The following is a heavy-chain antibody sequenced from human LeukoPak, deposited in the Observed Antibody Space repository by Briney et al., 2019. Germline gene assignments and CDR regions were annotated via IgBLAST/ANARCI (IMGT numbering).Heavy chain of an antibody. CDR3: ARGYCSSTSCPGGVDYYYGMDV. V-gene: IGHV4-59*01. D-gene: IGHD2-2*01. CDR1: GGSISSYY. Sequence: SETLSLTCTVSGGSISSYYWSWIRQPPGKGREWIGYIYYSGSTNYNPSLKSRVTISVDTSKNQFSLKLSSVTAADTAVYYCARGYCSSTSCPGGVDYYYGMDVWGQGTTVTVSS. J-gene: IGHJ6*02. CDR2: IYYSGST.